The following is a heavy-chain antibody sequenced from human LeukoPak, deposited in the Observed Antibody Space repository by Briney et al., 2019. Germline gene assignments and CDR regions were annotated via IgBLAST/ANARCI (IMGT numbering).Heavy chain of an antibody. Sequence: GGSLRLSCAASGFTFSSYSMSWVRQAPGKGLEWVSYISSSSRTIHYADSVKGRFTISRDNAKKSLYLQMNSLRAEDTAVYYCARGGYSGSYNYYYGMDVWGQGTTVTVSS. J-gene: IGHJ6*02. CDR3: ARGGYSGSYNYYYGMDV. D-gene: IGHD1-26*01. CDR2: ISSSSRTI. CDR1: GFTFSSYS. V-gene: IGHV3-48*01.